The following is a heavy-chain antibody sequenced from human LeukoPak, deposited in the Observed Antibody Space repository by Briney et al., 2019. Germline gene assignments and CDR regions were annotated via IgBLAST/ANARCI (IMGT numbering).Heavy chain of an antibody. CDR2: IKSKTDGGTT. Sequence: GGSLRLSCAASGFTFSNYSMSWVRQAPGKGLEWVGRIKSKTDGGTTDYAAPVKGRFTSSRDDSKNTLYLQMNSLKSEDTAVYYCTTEGGHRFDYWGQGTLVTVSS. J-gene: IGHJ4*02. CDR3: TTEGGHRFDY. D-gene: IGHD5-18*01. CDR1: GFTFSNYS. V-gene: IGHV3-15*01.